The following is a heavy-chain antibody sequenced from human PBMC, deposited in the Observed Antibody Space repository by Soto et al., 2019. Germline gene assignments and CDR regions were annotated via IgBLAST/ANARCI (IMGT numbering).Heavy chain of an antibody. Sequence: EVQLLEPGGGLVQPGGSLRLSCAASGFTFNNYAMTWVRQAPGKGLECVSAISGGGDTTSYADSVKGRFTVSRDGSKNTLYLQMTSLRAEDTALYYCAKGRGGSGSLTPRVDFWGQGTLVTVSS. D-gene: IGHD3-10*01. V-gene: IGHV3-23*01. J-gene: IGHJ4*02. CDR3: AKGRGGSGSLTPRVDF. CDR2: ISGGGDTT. CDR1: GFTFNNYA.